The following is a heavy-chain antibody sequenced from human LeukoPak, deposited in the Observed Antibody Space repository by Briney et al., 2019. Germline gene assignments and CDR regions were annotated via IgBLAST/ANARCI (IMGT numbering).Heavy chain of an antibody. V-gene: IGHV3-48*04. CDR3: ARGGRGTTYYDFWSGPLDYMDV. J-gene: IGHJ6*03. CDR2: ISSSSSTI. Sequence: PGGSLRLSCAASGFTFSGYSMNWVRQAPGKGLEWVSYISSSSSTIYYADSVKGRFTISRDNAKNSLYLQMNSLRAEDTAVYYCARGGRGTTYYDFWSGPLDYMDVWGKGTTVTVSS. CDR1: GFTFSGYS. D-gene: IGHD3-3*01.